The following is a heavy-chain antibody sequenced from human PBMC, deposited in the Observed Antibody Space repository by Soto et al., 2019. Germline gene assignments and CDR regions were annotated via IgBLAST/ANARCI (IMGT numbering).Heavy chain of an antibody. J-gene: IGHJ4*02. V-gene: IGHV3-23*01. D-gene: IGHD6-19*01. CDR1: GFPFSSYA. CDR2: ISGSGGST. Sequence: EVQLLESGGGLVQPGGSLRLSCAASGFPFSSYAMSWVRQAPGKGLEWVSAISGSGGSTYYADSVKGRFTISRDNSKNTLYLQMNSLRAEDTAVYYCAKDHGAGFWKEGIDYWGQGTLVTVSS. CDR3: AKDHGAGFWKEGIDY.